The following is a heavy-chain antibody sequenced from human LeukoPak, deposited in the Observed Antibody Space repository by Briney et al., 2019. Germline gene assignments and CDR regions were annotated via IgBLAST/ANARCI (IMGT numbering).Heavy chain of an antibody. Sequence: PSETLSLTCGVSGASISSYSHYWGWIRQPPGKGLEWIGSVYYSGSNYYNPSLKSRVTISIDTYKNQFSLNLRSVTAADTAVYYCARHRSFDYLFPYDYWGQGTLVTVSS. J-gene: IGHJ4*02. CDR1: GASISSYSHY. V-gene: IGHV4-39*01. D-gene: IGHD3-9*01. CDR2: VYYSGSN. CDR3: ARHRSFDYLFPYDY.